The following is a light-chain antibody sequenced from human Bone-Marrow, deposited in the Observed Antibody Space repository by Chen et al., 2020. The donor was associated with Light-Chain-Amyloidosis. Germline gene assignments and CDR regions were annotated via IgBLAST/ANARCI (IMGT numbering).Light chain of an antibody. CDR1: QDIGDW. Sequence: DIRMTQSPPTLSASGGDRVPITCRASQDIGDWLAWFQQKPGKAPNLLFYKASNLQRGVPSRFTGSGSGTEFTLTIDSLQPDDFALYFCQQYKSYTFTFGQGTQL. CDR3: QQYKSYTFT. V-gene: IGKV1-5*03. J-gene: IGKJ2*01. CDR2: KAS.